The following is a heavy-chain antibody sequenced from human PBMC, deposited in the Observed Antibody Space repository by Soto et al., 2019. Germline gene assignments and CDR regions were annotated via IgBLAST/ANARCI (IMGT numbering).Heavy chain of an antibody. CDR3: AREGTYGDLIFDY. Sequence: GASVKVSCKASGGTFSSYAISWVRQAPGQGLEWMGGIIPIIGTANYAQKLQGRVTMTTDASTSTAYVELSSLRSDDTAVYYCAREGTYGDLIFDYWGQGTLVTVSS. J-gene: IGHJ4*02. CDR1: GGTFSSYA. V-gene: IGHV1-69*05. CDR2: IIPIIGTA. D-gene: IGHD4-17*01.